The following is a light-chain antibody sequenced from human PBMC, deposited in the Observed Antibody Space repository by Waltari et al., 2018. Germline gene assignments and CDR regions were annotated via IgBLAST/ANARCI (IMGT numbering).Light chain of an antibody. CDR2: DVS. J-gene: IGLJ2*01. CDR3: SSYISSDTLEL. V-gene: IGLV2-14*03. CDR1: SSDVGGYNY. Sequence: QSALTQPASVSGSPGQSITISCTGTSSDVGGYNYVSWYQQHPCKAPKLIIFDVSNRPSWVSCRFSGSKSGNTASLTISGLQAQDEADYYCSSYISSDTLELFGGGTSLTVL.